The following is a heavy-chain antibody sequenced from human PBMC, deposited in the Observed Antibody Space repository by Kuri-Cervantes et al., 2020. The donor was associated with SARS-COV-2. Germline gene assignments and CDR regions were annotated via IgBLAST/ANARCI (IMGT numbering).Heavy chain of an antibody. CDR3: AGFQEWELLPFDI. J-gene: IGHJ3*02. CDR1: GFTFRTYG. CDR2: ISYDEVNK. D-gene: IGHD1-26*01. V-gene: IGHV3-30*03. Sequence: GESLKISCAASGFTFRTYGMHWVRQAPGKGLEWVALISYDEVNKYYADSVKGRFSISRDNSRNTLYLQMNSLRAEDTAVYYCAGFQEWELLPFDIWGQGTMVTVSS.